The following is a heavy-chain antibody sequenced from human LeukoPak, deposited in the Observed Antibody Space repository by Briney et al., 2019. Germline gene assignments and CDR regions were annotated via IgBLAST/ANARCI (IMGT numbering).Heavy chain of an antibody. CDR1: GFTFSSYE. J-gene: IGHJ4*02. V-gene: IGHV3-48*03. CDR2: ISSSGSTI. CDR3: ARVFLDCSSTSCYGAEDY. Sequence: GGSLRLSCAASGFTFSSYEMNWVRQAPGKGLEWVSYISSSGSTIYYADSVKGRFTISRDNAKNSLYLQMNSLRAEDTAVYYCARVFLDCSSTSCYGAEDYWGQGTLVTVSS. D-gene: IGHD2-2*01.